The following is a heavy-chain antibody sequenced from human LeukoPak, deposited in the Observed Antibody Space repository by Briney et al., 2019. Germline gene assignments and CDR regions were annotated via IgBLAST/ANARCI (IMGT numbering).Heavy chain of an antibody. D-gene: IGHD3-10*01. CDR3: ARGSGSYYKPHY. Sequence: PSETLSLTCTVSGGSISSGGYYWSWLRQHPGKGLEWIGYIYYSGSTYYNPSLKSRVTISVDTSKNQFSLKLSSVTAADTAVYYCARGSGSYYKPHYWGQGTLVTVSS. J-gene: IGHJ4*02. CDR1: GGSISSGGYY. CDR2: IYYSGST. V-gene: IGHV4-31*03.